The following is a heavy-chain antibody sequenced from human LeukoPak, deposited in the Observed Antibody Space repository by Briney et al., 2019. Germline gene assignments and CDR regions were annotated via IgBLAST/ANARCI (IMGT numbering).Heavy chain of an antibody. J-gene: IGHJ4*02. Sequence: PGGSLRLSCAASGFTFSSYAMSWVRQAPGKGLEWVSAISGSGGSTYYADFVKGRFTISRDNSKNTLYLQMNSLRAEDTAVYYCAKDLNYYPSSSFDYWGQGTLVTVSS. D-gene: IGHD3-10*01. V-gene: IGHV3-23*01. CDR3: AKDLNYYPSSSFDY. CDR2: ISGSGGST. CDR1: GFTFSSYA.